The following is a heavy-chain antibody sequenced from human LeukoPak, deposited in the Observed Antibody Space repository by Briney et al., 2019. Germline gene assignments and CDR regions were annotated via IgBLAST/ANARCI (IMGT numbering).Heavy chain of an antibody. CDR1: GYTFTSYG. V-gene: IGHV1-18*01. CDR2: ISAYNGNT. Sequence: GASVKVSCKASGYTFTSYGISWVRQAPGQGLEWMGWISAYNGNTNYAQELQGRVTMTTDTSTSTAYMELRSLRSDDTAVYYCARDLERITMVRGVGDYWGQGTLVTVSS. J-gene: IGHJ4*02. D-gene: IGHD3-10*01. CDR3: ARDLERITMVRGVGDY.